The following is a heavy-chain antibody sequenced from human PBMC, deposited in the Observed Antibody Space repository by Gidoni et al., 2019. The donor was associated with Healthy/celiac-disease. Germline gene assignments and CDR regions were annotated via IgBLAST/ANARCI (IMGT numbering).Heavy chain of an antibody. Sequence: QLQLQESGPGLVKPSATLSLMCSVSGGPMTTSGHYWGWIRQPPGKGLEWIGSMYYSGSHYYSPSLESRVTISVDMSKSHFSLKLTSVTAADTAVYYCVRVSRDFGVLTIDWGQGTLVTVSS. V-gene: IGHV4-39*07. D-gene: IGHD3-3*01. CDR1: GGPMTTSGHY. CDR3: VRVSRDFGVLTID. CDR2: MYYSGSH. J-gene: IGHJ4*02.